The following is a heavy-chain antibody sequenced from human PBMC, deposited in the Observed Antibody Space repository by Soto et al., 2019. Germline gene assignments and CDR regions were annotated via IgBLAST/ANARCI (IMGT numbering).Heavy chain of an antibody. D-gene: IGHD3-22*01. V-gene: IGHV1-3*01. Sequence: QVQLVQSGAEVKKPGASVKVSCKASGYTFTSYAMHWVRQAPGQRLEWMGWINAGNGNTKYSQMFQGRVTITRDTSVSAAYMELSSLRSDDTAVYYCASSYYYDSSGYSSLYYYYGMDVWGQGTTVTVSS. CDR1: GYTFTSYA. J-gene: IGHJ6*02. CDR3: ASSYYYDSSGYSSLYYYYGMDV. CDR2: INAGNGNT.